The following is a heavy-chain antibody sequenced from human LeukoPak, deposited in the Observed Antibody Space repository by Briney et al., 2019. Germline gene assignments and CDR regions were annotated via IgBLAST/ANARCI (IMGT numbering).Heavy chain of an antibody. Sequence: GGSLRHACAASGFTFDDYGMSWVRQAPGKGLEWVSGINWNGGSTGYADSVKGRFTISRDNAKNSLYLQMNSLRAEDTALYYCARWRSGSYPDYWGQGTLVTVSS. D-gene: IGHD1-26*01. V-gene: IGHV3-20*04. CDR2: INWNGGST. CDR3: ARWRSGSYPDY. CDR1: GFTFDDYG. J-gene: IGHJ4*02.